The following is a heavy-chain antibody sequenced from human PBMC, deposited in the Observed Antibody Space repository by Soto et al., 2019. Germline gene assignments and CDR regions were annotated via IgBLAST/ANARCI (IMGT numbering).Heavy chain of an antibody. Sequence: ASVKVSCKASGYTFTSYGISWVRQAPGQGLEWMGWISAYNGNTNYAQKLQGRVTMTTDTSTSTAYMELGSLRSDDTAVYYCARDPYDIVVVPAAIGGGYNWFDPWGQGTLVTVSS. V-gene: IGHV1-18*01. D-gene: IGHD2-2*01. CDR2: ISAYNGNT. J-gene: IGHJ5*02. CDR1: GYTFTSYG. CDR3: ARDPYDIVVVPAAIGGGYNWFDP.